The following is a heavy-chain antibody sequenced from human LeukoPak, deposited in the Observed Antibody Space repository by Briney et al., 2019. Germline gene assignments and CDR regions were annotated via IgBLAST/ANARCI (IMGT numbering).Heavy chain of an antibody. Sequence: SETLSLTCSVSGGSISSYYWSWIRQPPGKGLEWIGYIYYSGSTNYNASLESRVTISVDTPKNQFSLKLSSVTAADAAVYYCARQYSSSSHFDYWGQGALVTVSS. V-gene: IGHV4-59*08. CDR1: GGSISSYY. CDR3: ARQYSSSSHFDY. CDR2: IYYSGST. J-gene: IGHJ4*02. D-gene: IGHD6-6*01.